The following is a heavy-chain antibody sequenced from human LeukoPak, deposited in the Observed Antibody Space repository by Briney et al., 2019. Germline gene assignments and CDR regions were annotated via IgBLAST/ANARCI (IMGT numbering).Heavy chain of an antibody. CDR1: GLTFSSYW. CDR3: ARDDGHYSSNSFLDY. V-gene: IGHV3-74*01. D-gene: IGHD6-13*01. CDR2: ISDDGSNT. J-gene: IGHJ4*02. Sequence: PGGSLGLSCAAPGLTFSSYWMHGVRQAPGKGLVWVSRISDDGSNTNYADFVKGRFTISRDNAKNTLYLQMHSLRAEDTAVYYCARDDGHYSSNSFLDYWGQGALVTVSS.